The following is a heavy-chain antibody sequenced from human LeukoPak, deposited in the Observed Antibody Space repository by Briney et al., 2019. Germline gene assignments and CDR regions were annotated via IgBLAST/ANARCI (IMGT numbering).Heavy chain of an antibody. V-gene: IGHV5-51*01. Sequence: GESLKISCQGSGYIFTSYLFGGVRQMPAKHLEGMGIIYPGDSDTRYSPSFQGHVTISADKSISTAYLQWSSLKASDTAMYYCARLSRGVLTGGDYWGQGTLVTVSS. D-gene: IGHD3-9*01. CDR2: IYPGDSDT. CDR1: GYIFTSYL. CDR3: ARLSRGVLTGGDY. J-gene: IGHJ4*02.